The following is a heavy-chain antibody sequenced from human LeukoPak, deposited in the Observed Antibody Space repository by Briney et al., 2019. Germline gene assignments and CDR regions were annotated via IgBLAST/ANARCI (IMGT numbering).Heavy chain of an antibody. CDR3: ARERFFYFDY. J-gene: IGHJ4*02. V-gene: IGHV4-59*12. CDR2: IYYSGST. CDR1: GGSISGYY. D-gene: IGHD3-10*01. Sequence: SETLSLTCTVSGGSISGYYWSWIRQPPGKGLEWIGYIYYSGSTNYSPSLKSRVTISVDTSKNQFSLKLSSVTAADTAVYYCARERFFYFDYWGQGTLVTVSA.